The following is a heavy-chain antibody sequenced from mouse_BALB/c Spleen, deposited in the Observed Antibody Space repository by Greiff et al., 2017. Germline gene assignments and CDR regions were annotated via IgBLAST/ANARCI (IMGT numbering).Heavy chain of an antibody. CDR3: ARYYYGSSYGYFDV. D-gene: IGHD1-1*01. V-gene: IGHV3-2*02. CDR1: GYSITSDYA. J-gene: IGHJ1*01. Sequence: VQLKESGPGLVKPSQSLSLTCTVTGYSITSDYAWNWIRQFPGNKLEWMGYISYSGSTSYNPSLKSRISITRDTSKNQFFLQLNSVTTEDTATYYCARYYYGSSYGYFDVWGAGTTVTVSS. CDR2: ISYSGST.